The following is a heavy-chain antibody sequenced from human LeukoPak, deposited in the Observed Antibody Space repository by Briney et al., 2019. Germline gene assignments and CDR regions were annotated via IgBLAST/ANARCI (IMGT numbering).Heavy chain of an antibody. V-gene: IGHV1-3*01. Sequence: ASVKVSCTASGYTFTSYAMHWVRQAPGQRLERMGWINAGNGNTKYSQKFQGRVTITRDTSASTAYMELSSLRSEDTAVYYCARDLYSSGLESALDIWGQGTMVTVSS. CDR2: INAGNGNT. CDR1: GYTFTSYA. CDR3: ARDLYSSGLESALDI. J-gene: IGHJ3*02. D-gene: IGHD6-19*01.